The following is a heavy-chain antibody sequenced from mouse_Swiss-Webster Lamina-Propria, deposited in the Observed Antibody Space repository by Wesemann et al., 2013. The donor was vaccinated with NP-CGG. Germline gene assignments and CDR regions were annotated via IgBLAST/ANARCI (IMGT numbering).Heavy chain of an antibody. D-gene: IGHD1-1*01. CDR3: ARETYYYDGSLDY. CDR2: NGGT. J-gene: IGHJ2*01. V-gene: IGHV1-36*01. Sequence: NGGTSYNQKFKGKATLTVDKSLSTAYMQLNSLTSEDSAVYYCARETYYYDGSLDYWGQGTTLTVSS.